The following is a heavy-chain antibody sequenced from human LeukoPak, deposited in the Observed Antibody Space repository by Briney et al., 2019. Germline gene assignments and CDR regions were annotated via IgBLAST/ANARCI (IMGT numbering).Heavy chain of an antibody. CDR2: ISWNSGIK. CDR3: VKDRYFYDSGSKAN. Sequence: GGSLRLSCVASGFPFDDYGMFWVRQTPGKGLEWISGISWNSGIKAYADSVKGRFTTFRDNAKNSLYLQMNSLRVEDTAVYYCVKDRYFYDSGSKANWGQGTLVTVSS. J-gene: IGHJ4*02. D-gene: IGHD3-22*01. CDR1: GFPFDDYG. V-gene: IGHV3-9*01.